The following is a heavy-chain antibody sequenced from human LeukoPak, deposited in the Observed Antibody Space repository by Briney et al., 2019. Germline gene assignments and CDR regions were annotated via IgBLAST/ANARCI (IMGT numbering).Heavy chain of an antibody. CDR3: VRDQEPEVPTSDNSPSA. CDR2: ISSSGNYI. D-gene: IGHD1-1*01. V-gene: IGHV3-21*01. Sequence: PGGSLKLSCAASGFTFNFYSMHWVRQAPGKGLEWVSCISSSGNYIYYADSVKGRFIISRDNDEYSLHLQMNILRVEETAVYYCVRDQEPEVPTSDNSPSAWGQGTLVTVSS. CDR1: GFTFNFYS. J-gene: IGHJ5*02.